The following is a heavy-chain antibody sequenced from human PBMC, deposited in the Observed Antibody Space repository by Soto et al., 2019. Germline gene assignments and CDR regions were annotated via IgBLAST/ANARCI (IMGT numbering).Heavy chain of an antibody. CDR3: IIDSTPGGLDS. CDR1: GFTSADYA. Sequence: EAQLVESGGGLVQPGRFLRLSCAASGFTSADYAMHWIRTAPGKGLEWVSGIYGNSRKIDYADSVKGRVTISRDNAKNAIYLQMNSLIIEDTALYSCIIDSTPGGLDSWGQGTLVTVSS. V-gene: IGHV3-9*02. J-gene: IGHJ4*02. D-gene: IGHD3-16*01. CDR2: IYGNSRKI.